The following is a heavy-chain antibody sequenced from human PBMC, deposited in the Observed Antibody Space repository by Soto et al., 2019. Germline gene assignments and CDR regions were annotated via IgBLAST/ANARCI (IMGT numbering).Heavy chain of an antibody. Sequence: GGSLRLSCAASGFTFSSYSMNWVRQAPGKGLEWVSYISSSSSAIYYADSVKGRFTISGDNAKNSLYLQMNSLKTEDTAVYYCTTTLGIAAAGNFDYWGQGTLVTVSS. CDR2: ISSSSSAI. D-gene: IGHD6-13*01. J-gene: IGHJ4*02. CDR1: GFTFSSYS. CDR3: TTTLGIAAAGNFDY. V-gene: IGHV3-48*01.